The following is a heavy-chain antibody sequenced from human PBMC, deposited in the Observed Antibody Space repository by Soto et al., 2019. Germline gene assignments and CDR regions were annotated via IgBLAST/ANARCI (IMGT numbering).Heavy chain of an antibody. CDR1: GGSISSSNW. Sequence: SETLSLTCAVSGGSISSSNWWSWVRQPPGKGLEWIGEIYHSGSTNYNPSLKSRVTISVDKSKNQFSLKLSSVTAADTAVYYCARDRRQQLGIYYYYGMDVWGQGTTVT. CDR3: ARDRRQQLGIYYYYGMDV. D-gene: IGHD6-13*01. J-gene: IGHJ6*02. CDR2: IYHSGST. V-gene: IGHV4-4*02.